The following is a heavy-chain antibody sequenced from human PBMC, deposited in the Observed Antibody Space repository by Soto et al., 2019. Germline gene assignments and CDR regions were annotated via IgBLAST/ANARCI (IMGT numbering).Heavy chain of an antibody. J-gene: IGHJ4*02. CDR3: AHKGPEDWPLDY. CDR1: GFSLSTSGVG. Sequence: QITLKESGPTLVRPTQTLTLTCAFSGFSLSTSGVGVGWIRQPPGKALEWLAVIYWDDSKHYSPSLRSRLTITKDNSKNQVVLTMTNMDPMDTGTYYCAHKGPEDWPLDYWGQGTLVNVSS. CDR2: IYWDDSK. D-gene: IGHD3-9*01. V-gene: IGHV2-5*02.